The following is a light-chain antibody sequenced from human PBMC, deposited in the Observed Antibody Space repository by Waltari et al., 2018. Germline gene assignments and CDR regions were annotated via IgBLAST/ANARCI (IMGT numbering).Light chain of an antibody. CDR3: AAWDDSLSAVV. CDR1: GSNIGTNF. Sequence: QSALTQPPAASGTPGQRLIISCSGRGSNIGTNFVYGYQQFPGTAPKLLIYRSDQRASGVPDRFSGSKSGSSASLAISGLQSEDESLYYCAAWDDSLSAVVFGGGTQVTVL. CDR2: RSD. J-gene: IGLJ7*01. V-gene: IGLV1-47*01.